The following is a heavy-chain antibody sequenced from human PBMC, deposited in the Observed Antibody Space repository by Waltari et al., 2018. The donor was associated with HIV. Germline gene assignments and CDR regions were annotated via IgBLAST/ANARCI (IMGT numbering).Heavy chain of an antibody. Sequence: QVQLQQWGAGLLKPSETLSLTCAVYNASLRGNYWGWIRQPPGKGPEWIGQVEHTGNTKYEASLNSRVTISVDTSKNQFSLKMKSVTAADTAFYYCTRAWAEGGPQGNWGQEPWSPSP. V-gene: IGHV4-34*01. CDR1: NASLRGNY. CDR2: VEHTGNT. J-gene: IGHJ4*01. CDR3: TRAWAEGGPQGN. D-gene: IGHD2-15*01.